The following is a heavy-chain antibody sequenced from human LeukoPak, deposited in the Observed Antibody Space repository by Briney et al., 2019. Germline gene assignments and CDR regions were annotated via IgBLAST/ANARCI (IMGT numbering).Heavy chain of an antibody. V-gene: IGHV4-39*07. Sequence: SETLSLTCTVSGGSISSSSYYWGWIRQPPGKGLEWIGSIYYSGSTYYNPSLKSRVTISVDTSKNQFSLKLSSVTAADTAVYYCARVISDDYYDSSGPIDYWGQGTLVTVSS. CDR2: IYYSGST. D-gene: IGHD3-22*01. J-gene: IGHJ4*02. CDR1: GGSISSSSYY. CDR3: ARVISDDYYDSSGPIDY.